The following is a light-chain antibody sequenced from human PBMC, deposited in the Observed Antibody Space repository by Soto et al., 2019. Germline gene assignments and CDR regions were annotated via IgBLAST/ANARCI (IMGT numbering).Light chain of an antibody. CDR1: QSIGDN. V-gene: IGKV1-39*01. J-gene: IGKJ4*01. CDR2: AAY. CDR3: QQSFNTPPT. Sequence: QMTQCPSSLSASVGDRSTITGMAIQSIGDNLNWYQQKPGTAPHLLIYAAYSLQSGVTSRFSGSGSGTDFTLTISNLQPEDFVSYFCQQSFNTPPTFGGGTQVEIK.